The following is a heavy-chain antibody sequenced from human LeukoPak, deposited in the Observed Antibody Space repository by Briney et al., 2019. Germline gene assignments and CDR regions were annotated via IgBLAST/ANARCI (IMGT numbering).Heavy chain of an antibody. J-gene: IGHJ4*02. V-gene: IGHV4-34*01. CDR3: ARGRGIQYNWNYEIGY. CDR1: GVSFSGYY. CDR2: IDHSGST. Sequence: SETLSLTCAVYGVSFSGYYWSWIRQPPGKGLEWIGEIDHSGSTNYNPSLKSRVTISVDTSKNQFSLKLSSVTAADTAVYYCARGRGIQYNWNYEIGYWGQGTLVTVSS. D-gene: IGHD1-7*01.